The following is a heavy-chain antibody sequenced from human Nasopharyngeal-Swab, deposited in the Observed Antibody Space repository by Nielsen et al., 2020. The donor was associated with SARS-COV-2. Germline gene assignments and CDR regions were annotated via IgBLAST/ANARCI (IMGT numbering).Heavy chain of an antibody. Sequence: VGSLRLSCSASGFTFSSYWMHWVRQAPGKGLVWVSRINTDGSRTYYADSVKGRFTTSRDNAKNTLYLQMSSLSAEDTAVYYCARVIVGGTYAFAYWGQGTLVTVSS. CDR2: INTDGSRT. CDR1: GFTFSSYW. D-gene: IGHD1-26*01. J-gene: IGHJ4*02. CDR3: ARVIVGGTYAFAY. V-gene: IGHV3-74*01.